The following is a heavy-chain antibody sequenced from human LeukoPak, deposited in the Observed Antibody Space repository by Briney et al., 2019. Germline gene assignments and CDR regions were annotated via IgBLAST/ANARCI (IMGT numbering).Heavy chain of an antibody. V-gene: IGHV3-48*04. J-gene: IGHJ4*02. CDR2: ISSSSSTI. CDR3: AKDTSAYSSGVFDY. Sequence: GGSLGLSCAASGFTFSSYSMNWVRQAPGKGLEWVSYISSSSSTIYYADSVKGRFTISRDNAKNSLYLQMNSLGAEDTALYYCAKDTSAYSSGVFDYWGQGTLVTVSS. D-gene: IGHD6-19*01. CDR1: GFTFSSYS.